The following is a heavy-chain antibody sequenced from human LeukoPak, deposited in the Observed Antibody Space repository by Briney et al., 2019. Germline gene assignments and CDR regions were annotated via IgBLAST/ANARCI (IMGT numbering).Heavy chain of an antibody. CDR1: GFTFSSYG. Sequence: GGSLRLSCAASGFTFSSYGMHWVRQAPGKGLEWVAFIRYDGSNKYYADSAKGRFTISRDNSKNTLYLQMNSLRAEDTAVYYCAMIQGFLEWWDAFDIWGQGTMVTVSS. J-gene: IGHJ3*02. CDR3: AMIQGFLEWWDAFDI. V-gene: IGHV3-30*02. CDR2: IRYDGSNK. D-gene: IGHD3-3*01.